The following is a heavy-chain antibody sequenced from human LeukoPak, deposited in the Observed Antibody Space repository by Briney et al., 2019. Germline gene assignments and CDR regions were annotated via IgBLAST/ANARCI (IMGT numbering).Heavy chain of an antibody. CDR1: GGSFSGYY. D-gene: IGHD6-6*01. Sequence: PSETLSLTCAVYGGSFSGYYWSWISQPPGKGLEWIGEINPSGSTNYNPSLKSRVTISVDTSKNQFSLKLSSVTAADTAVYYCARGLGFSIAARHHYYYMDVWGKGTTVTVSS. CDR2: INPSGST. J-gene: IGHJ6*03. CDR3: ARGLGFSIAARHHYYYMDV. V-gene: IGHV4-34*01.